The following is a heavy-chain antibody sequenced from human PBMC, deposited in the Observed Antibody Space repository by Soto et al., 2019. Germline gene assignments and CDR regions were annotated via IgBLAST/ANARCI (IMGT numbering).Heavy chain of an antibody. V-gene: IGHV3-73*01. CDR1: GFTFSGSA. CDR3: AGGMCTGGTCNNYYYCMED. Sequence: PGGSLRLSCAASGFTFSGSAMHWVRQASGKGLEWVGRIRSKANSYATAYAASVKGRFTISRDDSKNTAYLQMNSLKTEDTAVYYCAGGMCTGGTCNNYYYCMEDWGRGTTVTVSS. J-gene: IGHJ6*02. CDR2: IRSKANSYAT. D-gene: IGHD2-15*01.